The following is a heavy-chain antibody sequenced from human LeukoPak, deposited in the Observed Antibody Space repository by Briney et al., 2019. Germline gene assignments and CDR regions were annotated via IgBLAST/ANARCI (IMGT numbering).Heavy chain of an antibody. D-gene: IGHD5-12*01. CDR2: IGGSGGGT. CDR3: ARPSGYDLFVWVH. Sequence: TAGSLRLSCAASGFTFSTYAMSWLRQAPGKGLEWVSTIGGSGGGTYFADSVKGRFNISRDNSKNTVYLQMNSLRAEDTALYCCARPSGYDLFVWVHWGQGTMVTVSS. J-gene: IGHJ4*02. V-gene: IGHV3-23*01. CDR1: GFTFSTYA.